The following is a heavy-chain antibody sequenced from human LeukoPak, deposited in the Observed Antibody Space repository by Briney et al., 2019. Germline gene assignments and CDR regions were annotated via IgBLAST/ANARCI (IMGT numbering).Heavy chain of an antibody. CDR2: ISPNNGNT. J-gene: IGHJ3*02. V-gene: IGHV1-18*01. Sequence: GASVKVSCKASGYSFTTYGISWVRQAPGQGLEWMGWISPNNGNTKYEQKLQGRVTMTTDTSTSTAYMELRSLRSEGTAVYYCARGLTYYDFWSGHDAFDIWGQGTMVTVSS. D-gene: IGHD3-3*01. CDR1: GYSFTTYG. CDR3: ARGLTYYDFWSGHDAFDI.